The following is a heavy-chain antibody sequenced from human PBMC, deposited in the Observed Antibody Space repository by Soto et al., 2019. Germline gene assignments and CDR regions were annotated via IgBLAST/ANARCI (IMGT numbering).Heavy chain of an antibody. CDR3: ARAQEFLEWLLYGYYGMDV. Sequence: HPGGSLRLSCAASGFTFSSYAMHWVRQAPGKGLEWVAVISYDGSNKYYADSVKGRFTISRDNSKNTLYLQMNSLRAEDTAVYYCARAQEFLEWLLYGYYGMDVWGQGTTVTVSS. D-gene: IGHD3-3*01. V-gene: IGHV3-30-3*01. J-gene: IGHJ6*02. CDR2: ISYDGSNK. CDR1: GFTFSSYA.